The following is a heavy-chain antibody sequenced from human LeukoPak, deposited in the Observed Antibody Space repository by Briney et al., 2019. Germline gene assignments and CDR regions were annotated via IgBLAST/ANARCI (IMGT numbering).Heavy chain of an antibody. Sequence: GASVKVCCKASGYTFTNYAIHWVRQAPGQRPEWMGWINAGTGDTRYLQRFQGRVTISRDTSASAVYMELSSLTYEDTAVFYCARGPIAAVAFFDYWGQGTLVSVSA. D-gene: IGHD6-13*01. J-gene: IGHJ4*02. CDR2: INAGTGDT. CDR3: ARGPIAAVAFFDY. CDR1: GYTFTNYA. V-gene: IGHV1-3*01.